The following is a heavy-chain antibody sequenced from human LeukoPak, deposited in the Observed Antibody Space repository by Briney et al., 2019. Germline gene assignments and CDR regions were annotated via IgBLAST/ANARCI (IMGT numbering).Heavy chain of an antibody. V-gene: IGHV6-1*01. CDR2: TYYSSKWYN. J-gene: IGHJ5*02. CDR3: ARGCGYSYGCWFDP. Sequence: SQTLSLTCAISGDSVSSNSAAWNWIRPSPSRGLEWLGRTYYSSKWYNDYAVSVKSRITINPDTSKNQFSLQLNSVTPEDTAVYYCARGCGYSYGCWFDPWGQGTLVTVSS. D-gene: IGHD5-18*01. CDR1: GDSVSSNSAA.